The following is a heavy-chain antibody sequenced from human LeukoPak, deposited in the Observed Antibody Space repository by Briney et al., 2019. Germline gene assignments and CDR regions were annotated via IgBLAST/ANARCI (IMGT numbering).Heavy chain of an antibody. CDR1: GESFSSYY. J-gene: IGHJ3*02. CDR3: ARGEMATIKDAFDI. D-gene: IGHD5-24*01. Sequence: SETLSLTCAVYGESFSSYYWSWIRQPPGKGLEWIGEINHSGSTTYKPSLKSRVTISVDTSKNQFSLKLSSVTAADTAVYYCARGEMATIKDAFDIWGQGTMVTVSS. CDR2: INHSGST. V-gene: IGHV4-34*01.